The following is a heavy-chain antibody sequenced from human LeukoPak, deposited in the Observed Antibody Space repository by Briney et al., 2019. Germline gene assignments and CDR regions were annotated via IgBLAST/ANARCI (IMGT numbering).Heavy chain of an antibody. Sequence: GGSLRLSCAASEFTFSSYWMSWVRQAPGKGLEWVANIKQDGSEKYYVDSVKGRFTISRDNAKNSLYLQMNSLRAEDTAVYYCAKDRAMVRGSVDPWGQGTLVTVSS. J-gene: IGHJ5*02. CDR3: AKDRAMVRGSVDP. CDR1: EFTFSSYW. V-gene: IGHV3-7*03. D-gene: IGHD3-10*01. CDR2: IKQDGSEK.